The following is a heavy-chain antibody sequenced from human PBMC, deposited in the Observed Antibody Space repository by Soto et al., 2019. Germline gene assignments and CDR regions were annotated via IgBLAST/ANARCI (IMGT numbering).Heavy chain of an antibody. J-gene: IGHJ4*02. CDR3: ARDISLRGYSYGVDY. Sequence: GSLRLSCAASGFTFSSYGMHWVRQAPGKGLEWVAVIWYDGSNKYYADSVKGRFTISRDNSKNTLYLQMNSLRAEDTAVYYCARDISLRGYSYGVDYWGQGTLVTVSS. CDR1: GFTFSSYG. D-gene: IGHD5-18*01. CDR2: IWYDGSNK. V-gene: IGHV3-33*01.